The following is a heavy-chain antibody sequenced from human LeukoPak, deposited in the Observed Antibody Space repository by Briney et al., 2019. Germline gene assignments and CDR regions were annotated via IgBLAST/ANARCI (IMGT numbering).Heavy chain of an antibody. J-gene: IGHJ4*02. CDR3: AKGFIAVRFDF. D-gene: IGHD6-19*01. V-gene: IGHV3-23*01. CDR2: ISDSGGRT. CDR1: GFTFSNYA. Sequence: GGSLRLSCAASGFTFSNYAMNWVRQASGKGLEWVSTISDSGGRTYYADSVKGRFTISRDNSKNTLYLQMNSLRAEDTAVYYCAKGFIAVRFDFWGQGSLVTVSS.